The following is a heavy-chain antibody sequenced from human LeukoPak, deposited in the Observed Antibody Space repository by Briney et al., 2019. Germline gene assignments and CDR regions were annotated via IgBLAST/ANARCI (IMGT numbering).Heavy chain of an antibody. CDR3: ARRLRLDY. Sequence: PSETLSLTCTVSGGSISSYYWSWIRQPPGKGLEWIGYVFYSGSTNYNPSLKSRVTISVDTSKNQFSLKLSSVTAVDTAVYYCARRLRLDYWGQGTLVTVSS. J-gene: IGHJ4*02. CDR2: VFYSGST. V-gene: IGHV4-59*08. CDR1: GGSISSYY.